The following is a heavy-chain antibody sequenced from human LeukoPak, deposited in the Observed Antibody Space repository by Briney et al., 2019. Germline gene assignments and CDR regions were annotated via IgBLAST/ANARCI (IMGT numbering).Heavy chain of an antibody. CDR3: AKGSGYSSGYYSP. D-gene: IGHD6-19*01. CDR2: ISGSGGNT. Sequence: GGSLRLSCAAPGFTFSPYAMSWVRQVPGKGLEWVSGISGSGGNTYYADSVKGRFTISRDNSKNTLYLQMNSLRAEDTAVYYCAKGSGYSSGYYSPWGQGTLVTVSS. V-gene: IGHV3-23*01. J-gene: IGHJ5*02. CDR1: GFTFSPYA.